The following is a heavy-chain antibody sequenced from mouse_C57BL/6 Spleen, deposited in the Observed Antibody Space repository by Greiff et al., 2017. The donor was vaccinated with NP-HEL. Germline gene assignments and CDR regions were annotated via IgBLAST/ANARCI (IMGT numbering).Heavy chain of an antibody. V-gene: IGHV5-17*01. J-gene: IGHJ1*03. CDR3: ARRIYYYGSSYVGYFDV. Sequence: EVQLVEFGGGLVKPGGSLKLSCAASGFTFSDYGMHWVRQAPEKGLEWVAYISSGSSTIYYADTVKGRFPISRDNAKNTLFLQMTSLRSEDTAMYYCARRIYYYGSSYVGYFDVWGTGTTVTVSS. CDR2: ISSGSSTI. CDR1: GFTFSDYG. D-gene: IGHD1-1*01.